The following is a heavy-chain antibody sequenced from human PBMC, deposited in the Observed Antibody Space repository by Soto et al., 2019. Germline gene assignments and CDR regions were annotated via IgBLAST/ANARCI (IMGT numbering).Heavy chain of an antibody. CDR3: ARDSPYRVTMVRGVSQSDFDI. V-gene: IGHV4-59*01. D-gene: IGHD3-10*01. CDR2: VYYSGST. CDR1: VCSIISYY. J-gene: IGHJ3*02. Sequence: SSTXSLTCTVSVCSIISYYFILIRHPPGKGLELIGYVYYSGSTNYNPSLKSRVNISVDTSKNKFSLKLSSVTAADTAVYYCARDSPYRVTMVRGVSQSDFDIWGQATMVNV.